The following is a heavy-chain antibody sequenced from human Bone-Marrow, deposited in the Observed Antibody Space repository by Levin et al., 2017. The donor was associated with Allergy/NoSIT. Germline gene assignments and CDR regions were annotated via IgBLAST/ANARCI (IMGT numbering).Heavy chain of an antibody. CDR2: ITTTGNIK. V-gene: IGHV3-11*01. D-gene: IGHD3-10*01. CDR3: ARARVGGSGVAFEI. J-gene: IGHJ3*02. CDR1: GFTFSDYY. Sequence: GGSLRLSCEASGFTFSDYYMSWIRQAPGEGLEWVSYITTTGNIKKFADSVKGRFTISRDNAKSSLFLQMDSLRAGDTAVYYCARARVGGSGVAFEIWGQGTLVTVSS.